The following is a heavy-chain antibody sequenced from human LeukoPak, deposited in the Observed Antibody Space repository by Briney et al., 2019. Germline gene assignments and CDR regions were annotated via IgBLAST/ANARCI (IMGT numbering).Heavy chain of an antibody. D-gene: IGHD2-15*01. V-gene: IGHV3-9*01. CDR2: ISRDSGTWDSGSL. J-gene: IGHJ4*02. CDR3: ARVADCSGGSCYSTDY. Sequence: QTGRSLRLSCAASGFTFDDYAMHWVRQAPGKGLEWVSGISRDSGTWDSGSLDYADSVKGRFTISRDDAKDSLYLQMNSLRPDDTAVYYCARVADCSGGSCYSTDYWGQGTLVTVS. CDR1: GFTFDDYA.